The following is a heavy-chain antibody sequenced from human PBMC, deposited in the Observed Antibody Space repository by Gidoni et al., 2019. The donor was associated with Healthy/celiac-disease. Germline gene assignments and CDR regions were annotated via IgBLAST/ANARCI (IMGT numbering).Heavy chain of an antibody. CDR3: ARQGSGWADDAFDI. Sequence: EVQLVQSGAAVKTPGESLKISCKGSGYRFTSYWIGWVRQMPGKGLEWMGIIYHGDSDTRYRQSFQGQVTISADKSISTAYLQWSSLKASDTAMYYCARQGSGWADDAFDIWGQGTMVTVSS. V-gene: IGHV5-51*01. D-gene: IGHD6-19*01. CDR1: GYRFTSYW. CDR2: IYHGDSDT. J-gene: IGHJ3*02.